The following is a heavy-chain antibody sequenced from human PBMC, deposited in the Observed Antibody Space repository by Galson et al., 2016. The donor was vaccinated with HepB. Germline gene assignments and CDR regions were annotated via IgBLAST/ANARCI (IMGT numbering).Heavy chain of an antibody. CDR1: TGSISSSNW. V-gene: IGHV4-4*02. Sequence: SETLSLTCAVSTGSISSSNWWSWVRQPPGKGLEWIGEIYHSGTSNYNPSLKSRVTISVDKSKNQFSLRLTSVTAADTAIYYLAAFDFWNGYGYWGQGILVSVSA. CDR2: IYHSGTS. J-gene: IGHJ4*02. CDR3: AAFDFWNGYGY. D-gene: IGHD3-3*01.